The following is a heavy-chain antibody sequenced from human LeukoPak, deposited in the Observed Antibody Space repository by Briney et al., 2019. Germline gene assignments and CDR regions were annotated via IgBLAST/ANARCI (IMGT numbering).Heavy chain of an antibody. V-gene: IGHV3-74*01. D-gene: IGHD2-2*01. CDR1: GFTFRTHW. CDR2: INSDGTST. Sequence: AGGSLRLSCAASGFTFRTHWMHWVRQVPGKGLVWVSRINSDGTSTSYADSVKGRFTVSRDNAKNILYLQMNSLRAEDTAVYYCARDRVWDHCSSTSCYQPFDYWGQGTLVTVSS. CDR3: ARDRVWDHCSSTSCYQPFDY. J-gene: IGHJ4*02.